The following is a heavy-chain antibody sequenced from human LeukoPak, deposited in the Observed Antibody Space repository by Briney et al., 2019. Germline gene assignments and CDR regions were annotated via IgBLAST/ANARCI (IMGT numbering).Heavy chain of an antibody. CDR1: GDTFTSYG. D-gene: IGHD2-2*01. V-gene: IGHV1-18*01. CDR3: ARAPRLGYCSSTSCRNYYMDV. Sequence: ASVKVSCKASGDTFTSYGISWVRQAPGQGLEWMGWISAYNGNTNYAQKLQGRVTMTTDTSTSTACMELSSLRSEDTAVYYCARAPRLGYCSSTSCRNYYMDVWGKGTTVTISS. CDR2: ISAYNGNT. J-gene: IGHJ6*03.